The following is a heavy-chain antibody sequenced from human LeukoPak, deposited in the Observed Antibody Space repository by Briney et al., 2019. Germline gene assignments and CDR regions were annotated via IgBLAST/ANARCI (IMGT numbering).Heavy chain of an antibody. D-gene: IGHD3-3*01. Sequence: ASVKVSCKASGGTFSSYAISWVRQAPGQGLEWMGIINPSGGSTSYAQKFQGRVTMTRDTSTSTVYMELSSLRSEDTAVYYCARDFGTTIFGVVIDYYYYGMDVWGQGTTVTVSS. CDR1: GGTFSSYA. J-gene: IGHJ6*02. V-gene: IGHV1-46*01. CDR3: ARDFGTTIFGVVIDYYYYGMDV. CDR2: INPSGGST.